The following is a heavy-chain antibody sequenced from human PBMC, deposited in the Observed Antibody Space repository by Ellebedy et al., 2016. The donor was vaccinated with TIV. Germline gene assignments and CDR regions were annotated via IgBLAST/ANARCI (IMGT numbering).Heavy chain of an antibody. CDR2: IDFSGTGT. J-gene: IGHJ4*02. V-gene: IGHV3-21*06. Sequence: GGSLRLSXAASGFTFSIAGMTWVRQVPGKGLEWVATIDFSGTGTYYADSVKGRFIISRDNTKNSLFLQMNSLGVEDAAVYYCARDGSEWSRDYWGQGTLVTVSS. CDR3: ARDGSEWSRDY. CDR1: GFTFSIAG. D-gene: IGHD3-3*01.